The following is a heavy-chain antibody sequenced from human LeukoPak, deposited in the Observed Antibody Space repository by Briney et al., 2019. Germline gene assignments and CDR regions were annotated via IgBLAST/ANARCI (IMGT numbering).Heavy chain of an antibody. CDR3: ARDQYDTWSRRGNFDS. D-gene: IGHD3-3*01. CDR1: GFTFSSYA. CDR2: IKLDGSEK. V-gene: IGHV3-7*03. Sequence: GGSLKLSCAASGFTFSSYAMTWVRQAPGKGLEWVANIKLDGSEKNYVDSVEGRFTISRDNTKNSLYLQMNSLRVEDTAVFYCARDQYDTWSRRGNFDSWGQGTLVIVSS. J-gene: IGHJ4*02.